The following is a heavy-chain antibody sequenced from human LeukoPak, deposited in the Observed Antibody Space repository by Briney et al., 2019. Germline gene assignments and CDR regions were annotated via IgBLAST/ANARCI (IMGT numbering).Heavy chain of an antibody. CDR2: FYYTGGT. D-gene: IGHD6-13*01. V-gene: IGHV4-39*07. Sequence: PSETLSLTCTVSGGSVSDSSYYWGWIRQPPGKGLEWIGSFYYTGGTYYSPSFRSRAIISADTSKNQFSLYFHSVTAADTAVYFCGSSHSSSWYDFWGQGTLVTVSS. CDR3: GSSHSSSWYDF. J-gene: IGHJ4*02. CDR1: GGSVSDSSYY.